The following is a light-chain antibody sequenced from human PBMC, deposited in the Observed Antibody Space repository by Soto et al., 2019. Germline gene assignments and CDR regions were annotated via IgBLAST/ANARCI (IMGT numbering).Light chain of an antibody. CDR1: QSVSSY. V-gene: IGKV3-11*01. J-gene: IGKJ4*01. Sequence: EIVLTQSPATLSLSPGERATLSCRASQSVSSYLAWYQQKPGQAPRLLIYDASNRATGIPARFSGSGSGTDFTLTISSLAPEYFAVYYCQQRSNWPTFGGGTKVEIK. CDR3: QQRSNWPT. CDR2: DAS.